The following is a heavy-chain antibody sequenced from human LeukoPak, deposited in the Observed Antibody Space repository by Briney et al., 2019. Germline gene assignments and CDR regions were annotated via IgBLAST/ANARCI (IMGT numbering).Heavy chain of an antibody. Sequence: SETLSLTCTVSGVSTTNGIYYWAWIRQSPGKGLEWIGSVHNVGSTYYNLSLRGRVTMSIDTSKNQFSLRLNSVTAADTAVYYCARHAEYNSGWHFYLDHWGQGILVTVSS. CDR1: GVSTTNGIYY. D-gene: IGHD6-19*01. J-gene: IGHJ4*02. CDR2: VHNVGST. V-gene: IGHV4-39*01. CDR3: ARHAEYNSGWHFYLDH.